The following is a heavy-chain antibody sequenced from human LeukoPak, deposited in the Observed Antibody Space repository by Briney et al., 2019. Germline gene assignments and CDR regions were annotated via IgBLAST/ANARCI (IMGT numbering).Heavy chain of an antibody. D-gene: IGHD3-22*01. Sequence: SETLSLTCTVSGGSISSSSYYWGLIRQPPGKGLEYIGSIYYSGSTYYNPSLKSRVTISVDTSKNQFSLKLSSVTAADTAVYYCARVPLVYYDSSGSYPLIDYWGQGTLVTVSS. CDR2: IYYSGST. CDR1: GGSISSSSYY. CDR3: ARVPLVYYDSSGSYPLIDY. J-gene: IGHJ4*02. V-gene: IGHV4-39*07.